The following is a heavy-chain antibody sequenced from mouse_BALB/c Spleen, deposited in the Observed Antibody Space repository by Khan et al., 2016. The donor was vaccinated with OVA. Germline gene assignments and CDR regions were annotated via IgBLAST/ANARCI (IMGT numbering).Heavy chain of an antibody. J-gene: IGHJ3*01. CDR1: GYNFTSYW. CDR2: IYPGSGST. D-gene: IGHD1-1*01. Sequence: QVQLQQPGAELVKPGTSVKLSCKASGYNFTSYWINWVKLRPGQGLEWIGHIYPGSGSTNYNEKFKSKATLSVDTSSSTVYMQLSSLASEDSAVYYCARRDYYGSSVAYWGQGTLVTVSA. V-gene: IGHV1-55*01. CDR3: ARRDYYGSSVAY.